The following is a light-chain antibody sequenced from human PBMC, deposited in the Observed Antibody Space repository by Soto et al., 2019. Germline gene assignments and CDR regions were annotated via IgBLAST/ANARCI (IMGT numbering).Light chain of an antibody. CDR1: QSIRTS. J-gene: IGKJ1*01. V-gene: IGKV1-5*03. CDR3: QQYDDYSRT. Sequence: DIQMTQSPSTLSAFVGDRVTITCRASQSIRTSLAWYQQKPGKAPKLLIYLASSLGSGVPARFSGSGSATEFTLSISSLQPDDFATYYCQQYDDYSRTFGQGTKVEIK. CDR2: LAS.